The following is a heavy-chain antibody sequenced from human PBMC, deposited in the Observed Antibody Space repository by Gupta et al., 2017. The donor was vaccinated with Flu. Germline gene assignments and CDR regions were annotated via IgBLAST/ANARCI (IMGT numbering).Heavy chain of an antibody. CDR3: VKGGWSDP. Sequence: EVQLVESGGGLVQPGRSLRLSCAASGFSFDKYAMHWVRQAPGKGLEWGASSSWDSVYMGYGDSVKGRVTISRDNANNSLYLQINSLRAEDTAFYYCVKGGWSDPWGQGTLVTVSS. CDR2: SSWDSVYM. V-gene: IGHV3-9*01. J-gene: IGHJ5*02. D-gene: IGHD3-22*01. CDR1: GFSFDKYA.